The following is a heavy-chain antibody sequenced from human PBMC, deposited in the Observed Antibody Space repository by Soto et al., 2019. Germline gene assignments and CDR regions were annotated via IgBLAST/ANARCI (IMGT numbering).Heavy chain of an antibody. Sequence: EVQLLESGGGLVQPGGTLRLSCTASGCTFSRHAMTWVHQALGKEMEWVSGLSDSGGSIYYADSVKGRFTISRDNSMNTLYLQMNTLRAEDTAIYYCAKVSSSWYAGFFDLWGQGTLVTVSS. V-gene: IGHV3-23*01. CDR3: AKVSSSWYAGFFDL. D-gene: IGHD6-13*01. CDR2: LSDSGGSI. J-gene: IGHJ4*02. CDR1: GCTFSRHA.